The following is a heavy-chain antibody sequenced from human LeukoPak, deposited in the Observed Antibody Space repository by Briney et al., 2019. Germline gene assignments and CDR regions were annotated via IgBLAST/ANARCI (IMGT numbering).Heavy chain of an antibody. CDR2: ISSSSSYI. D-gene: IGHD4-11*01. Sequence: GGSLRLSCAASGFTFSSYSMAWVRQAPGKGLEWVSTISSSSSYIYYADSVKGRFTISRDNARNSLYLQMNSLRAEDTAVYYCTRVEETATTAAIIRKYSYYYYYMDVWGKGNMVTVSS. J-gene: IGHJ6*03. CDR3: TRVEETATTAAIIRKYSYYYYYMDV. CDR1: GFTFSSYS. V-gene: IGHV3-21*03.